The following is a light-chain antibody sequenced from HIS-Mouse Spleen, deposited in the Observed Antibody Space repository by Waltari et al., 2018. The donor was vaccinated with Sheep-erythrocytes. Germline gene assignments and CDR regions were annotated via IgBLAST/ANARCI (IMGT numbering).Light chain of an antibody. Sequence: QSALTQPASVSGSPGQSITISCTGTSSAVGSYNLVSWYQQHPGQAPKLMIYEGSKRPAGVPNRFAGSTSGNTASLTISGLQAEDEADYYCCSYAGSSTPWVFGGGTKLTVL. V-gene: IGLV2-23*01. CDR3: CSYAGSSTPWV. J-gene: IGLJ3*02. CDR1: SSAVGSYNL. CDR2: EGS.